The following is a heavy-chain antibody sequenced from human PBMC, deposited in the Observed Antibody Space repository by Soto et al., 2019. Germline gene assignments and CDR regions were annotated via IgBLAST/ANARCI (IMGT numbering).Heavy chain of an antibody. J-gene: IGHJ5*02. CDR2: IYYSGST. D-gene: IGHD3-3*01. CDR3: ARWWSGSRQGFDP. CDR1: GGSISSGDYY. Sequence: SETLSLTCTVSGGSISSGDYYWSWIRQHPGKGLEWIGYIYYSGSTYYNTSLKSRVTISVDTSKNQFYLKLSSVTAADTAVYYCARWWSGSRQGFDPWGQGTLVTVSS. V-gene: IGHV4-31*03.